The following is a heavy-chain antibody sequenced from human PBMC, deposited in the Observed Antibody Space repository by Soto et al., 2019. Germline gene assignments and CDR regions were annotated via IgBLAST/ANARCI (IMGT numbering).Heavy chain of an antibody. CDR2: IYYSGST. J-gene: IGHJ3*02. Sequence: PWGSLRLSCAASGFTFISYGMHWVLQAPCKGLEWIGSIYYSGSTYYNPSLKSRVTISVDTSKNQFSLKLSSVTAADTAVYYCARADVLLWFGELLCGAFDIWGQGTMVTV. D-gene: IGHD3-10*01. CDR3: ARADVLLWFGELLCGAFDI. CDR1: GFTFISYG. V-gene: IGHV4-39*01.